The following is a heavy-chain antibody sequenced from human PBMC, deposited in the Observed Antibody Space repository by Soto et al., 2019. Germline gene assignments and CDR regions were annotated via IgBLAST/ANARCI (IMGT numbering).Heavy chain of an antibody. J-gene: IGHJ4*02. CDR1: GFTFSSYG. CDR3: AREWFGEFPYYFDY. D-gene: IGHD3-10*01. V-gene: IGHV3-33*01. Sequence: GGSLRLSCAASGFTFSSYGMHWVRQAPGKGLEWVAVIWYDGSNKYYADSVKGRFTISRDNSKNTLYLQTNSLRAEDTAVYYCAREWFGEFPYYFDYWGQGTLVTVSS. CDR2: IWYDGSNK.